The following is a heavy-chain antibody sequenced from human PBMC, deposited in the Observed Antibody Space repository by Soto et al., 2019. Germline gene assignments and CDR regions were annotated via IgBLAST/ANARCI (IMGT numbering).Heavy chain of an antibody. V-gene: IGHV3-30*18. Sequence: QVQLVESGGGVVQPGGSLRLSCAASGFIFSSYGMHWVRQAPGKGLEWVAVISYDGSRKYDEDSVKGRFTISRDNFKNTLFLQMNSLRAEDTAVYYCAKGYIAAAGVLDAFDIWGQGTVVTVSS. CDR1: GFIFSSYG. J-gene: IGHJ3*02. D-gene: IGHD6-13*01. CDR2: ISYDGSRK. CDR3: AKGYIAAAGVLDAFDI.